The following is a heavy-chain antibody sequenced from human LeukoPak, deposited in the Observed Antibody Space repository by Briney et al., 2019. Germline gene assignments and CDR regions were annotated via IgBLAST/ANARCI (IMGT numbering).Heavy chain of an antibody. CDR1: GGSISSYY. J-gene: IGHJ6*03. Sequence: SETLSLTCTVSGGSISSYYWSWIRQPPGKGLEWIGYIYYSGNTNYNPSLKSRVTISVDASKNQFSLKLSSVTAADTAVYYCAREMLPYYYYMDVWGKGTTVTISS. CDR3: AREMLPYYYYMDV. CDR2: IYYSGNT. D-gene: IGHD2-15*01. V-gene: IGHV4-59*12.